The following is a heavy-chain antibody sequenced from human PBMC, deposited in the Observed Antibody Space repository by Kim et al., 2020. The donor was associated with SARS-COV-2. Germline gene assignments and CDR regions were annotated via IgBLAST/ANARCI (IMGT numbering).Heavy chain of an antibody. CDR1: GYTFTSYG. CDR2: ISGYNGNT. CDR3: ARAGLTLSPNNDY. D-gene: IGHD7-27*01. V-gene: IGHV1-18*01. J-gene: IGHJ4*02. Sequence: ASVKVSCKASGYTFTSYGISWVRQVPGQGLEWMGWISGYNGNTKYAQKFQGRVTMTTDTSTSTAYMELRSLRSDDRAVYYCARAGLTLSPNNDYWGQGTLVTVSS.